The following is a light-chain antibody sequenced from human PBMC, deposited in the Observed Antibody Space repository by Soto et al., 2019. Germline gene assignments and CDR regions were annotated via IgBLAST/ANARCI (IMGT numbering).Light chain of an antibody. J-gene: IGLJ2*01. Sequence: QSVLTQPPSASGTPGQRVTISCSGSYSNFGSNIVNWYQHFPGTAPKLLIYNNNKRPSGVPDRFSASKSGTSVSLAISGPQSEDEAISYCASWDDSLNDVLFGGGTKLTVL. CDR2: NNN. V-gene: IGLV1-44*01. CDR1: YSNFGSNI. CDR3: ASWDDSLNDVL.